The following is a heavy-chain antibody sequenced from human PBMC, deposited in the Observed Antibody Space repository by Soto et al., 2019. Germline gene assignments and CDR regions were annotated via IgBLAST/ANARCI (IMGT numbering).Heavy chain of an antibody. V-gene: IGHV3-66*01. D-gene: IGHD3-3*01. J-gene: IGHJ4*02. CDR3: AREIILEQVEYYFDY. Sequence: HPGGSLRLSCAASGFTVSTKYMSWVRQAPGKGLEWVSVIYSGGSTFYADSVKGRFTISRDNSKNTLYLQMNSLRAEDTAVYYCAREIILEQVEYYFDYWGQGTLVNVSS. CDR1: GFTVSTKY. CDR2: IYSGGST.